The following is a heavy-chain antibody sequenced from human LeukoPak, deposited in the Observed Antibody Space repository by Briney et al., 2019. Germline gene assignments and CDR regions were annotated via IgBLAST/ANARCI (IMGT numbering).Heavy chain of an antibody. J-gene: IGHJ6*02. V-gene: IGHV4-59*12. CDR2: IYYSGST. Sequence: SETLSLTCTVSGGSISSYYWSWIRQPPGKGLEWIGYIYYSGSTNYNPSLKSRVTISVDTSKNQFSLKLSSVTAADTAVYYCARRRFFSSAYYYYYYGMDVWGQGTTVTVSS. D-gene: IGHD6-6*01. CDR3: ARRRFFSSAYYYYYYGMDV. CDR1: GGSISSYY.